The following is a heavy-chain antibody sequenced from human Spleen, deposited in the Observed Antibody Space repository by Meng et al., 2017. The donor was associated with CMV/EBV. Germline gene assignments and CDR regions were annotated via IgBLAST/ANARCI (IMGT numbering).Heavy chain of an antibody. CDR2: IKQDGSEK. CDR1: GFTFSSYW. V-gene: IGHV3-7*01. CDR3: ARDPSGLLKNTLWGGMDV. D-gene: IGHD3-22*01. Sequence: GESLKISCAASGFTFSSYWMSWVRQAPGKGLEWVANIKQDGSEKYYVDSVKGRFTISRYNAKNSLHLQMNGLRAEDTAVYYCARDPSGLLKNTLWGGMDVWGQGTTVTVSS. J-gene: IGHJ6*02.